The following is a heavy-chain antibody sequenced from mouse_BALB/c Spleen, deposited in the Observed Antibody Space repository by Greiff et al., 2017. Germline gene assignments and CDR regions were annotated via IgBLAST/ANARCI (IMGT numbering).Heavy chain of an antibody. CDR2: ISYDGSN. Sequence: EVHLVESGPGLVKPSQSLSLTCSVTGYSITSGYYWNWIRQFPGNKLEWMGYISYDGSNNYNPSLKNRISITRDTSKNQFFLKLNSVTTEDTATYYCARMDYWGQGTSVTVSS. CDR1: GYSITSGYY. CDR3: ARMDY. J-gene: IGHJ4*01. V-gene: IGHV3-6*02.